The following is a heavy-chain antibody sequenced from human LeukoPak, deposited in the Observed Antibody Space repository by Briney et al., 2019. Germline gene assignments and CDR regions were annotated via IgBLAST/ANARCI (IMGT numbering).Heavy chain of an antibody. Sequence: GASVKVSCKASGYTFTSYDINWVRQAPGQGLEWMGWINPNSGGTNYAQKFQGRVTMTRDTSISTAYMELSRLRSDDTAVYYCARDSMIVVASPDYYMDVWGKGTTVTISS. CDR3: ARDSMIVVASPDYYMDV. J-gene: IGHJ6*03. D-gene: IGHD3-22*01. CDR1: GYTFTSYD. CDR2: INPNSGGT. V-gene: IGHV1-2*02.